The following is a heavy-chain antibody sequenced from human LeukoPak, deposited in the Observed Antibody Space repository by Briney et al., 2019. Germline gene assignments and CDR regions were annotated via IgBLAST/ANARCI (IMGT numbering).Heavy chain of an antibody. V-gene: IGHV4-4*07. CDR1: GDSISYFY. D-gene: IGHD4-17*01. CDR2: ISTGGST. CDR3: ARVYGKNYYYMDV. J-gene: IGHJ6*03. Sequence: PSETLSLTCSVSGDSISYFYWSWIRQAAGKGLEWIGRISTGGSTDYNTSLKSRVTMSVDTSKNQSSLKLSSVTAADTAVYYCARVYGKNYYYMDVWGKGTTVTISS.